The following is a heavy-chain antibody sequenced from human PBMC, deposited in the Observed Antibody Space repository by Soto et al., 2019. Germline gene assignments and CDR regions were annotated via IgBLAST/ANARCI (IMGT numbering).Heavy chain of an antibody. V-gene: IGHV3-23*01. Sequence: EVQLLESGGGLVQPGGSLRLSCAASGFTFSSYAMSWVRQAPGKGLEWVSAISGSGGSTYYADSVKGRFTISRDNSKNTLYLQMNSLRAEDTAVYYCAKDQPGRFLEWLEVAFDIWGQGTMVTVSS. J-gene: IGHJ3*02. D-gene: IGHD3-3*01. CDR2: ISGSGGST. CDR3: AKDQPGRFLEWLEVAFDI. CDR1: GFTFSSYA.